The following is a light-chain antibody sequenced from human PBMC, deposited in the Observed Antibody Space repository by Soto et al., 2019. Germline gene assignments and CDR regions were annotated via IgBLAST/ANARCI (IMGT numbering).Light chain of an antibody. J-gene: IGLJ1*01. CDR1: SSNIGSNT. Sequence: QSVLTQPPSASGTPGQRVTISCSGSSSNIGSNTVNWYQQLPGTAPILLIYSNNQRPSGVPDRFSGSKSGTSASLAISGLQSEDEADYYCAAWDDSLSGLYVFGTGTQLTVL. CDR3: AAWDDSLSGLYV. V-gene: IGLV1-44*01. CDR2: SNN.